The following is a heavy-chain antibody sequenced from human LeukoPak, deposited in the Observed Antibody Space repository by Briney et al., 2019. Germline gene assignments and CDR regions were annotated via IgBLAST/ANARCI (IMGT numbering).Heavy chain of an antibody. Sequence: SGPTLVKPTQTLTLTCTFSGFSLSTSGVGVGWIRQPPGKALEWLALIYWNDDKRYSPSLKSMLTITKDTSKNQVVLTMTNMDPVDTATYYCAHARGGSYYGNWFDPWGQGTLVTVSS. V-gene: IGHV2-5*01. CDR1: GFSLSTSGVG. CDR2: IYWNDDK. J-gene: IGHJ5*02. CDR3: AHARGGSYYGNWFDP. D-gene: IGHD1-26*01.